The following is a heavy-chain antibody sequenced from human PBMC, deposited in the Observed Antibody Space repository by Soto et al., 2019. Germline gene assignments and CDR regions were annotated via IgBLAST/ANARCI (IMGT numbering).Heavy chain of an antibody. Sequence: QVQLQESGPGLGRPSQTLSPTCIVSGGPISTGGYYGGWIRRHPGKGLEWIGYIYYSGSTYYNPSLKSRVTISVDTSKNQFSLKLSSVTAADTAVYYCAREPLTWGQGTLVTVSS. J-gene: IGHJ4*02. CDR2: IYYSGST. CDR3: AREPLT. V-gene: IGHV4-31*03. CDR1: GGPISTGGYY.